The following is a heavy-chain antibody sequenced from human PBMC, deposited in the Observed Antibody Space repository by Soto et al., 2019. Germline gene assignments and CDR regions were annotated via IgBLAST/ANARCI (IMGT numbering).Heavy chain of an antibody. CDR3: ARAVRGAYYYYGMDV. CDR2: IYHSGST. CDR1: GGSISSGGYS. D-gene: IGHD3-10*01. J-gene: IGHJ6*02. Sequence: SETLSLTCAVSGGSISSGGYSWSWIRQPPGKGLEWIGYIYHSGSTYYNPSLKSRVTISVDTSKNQFSLKLSSVTAADTAVYYCARAVRGAYYYYGMDVWGQGTTVT. V-gene: IGHV4-30-2*01.